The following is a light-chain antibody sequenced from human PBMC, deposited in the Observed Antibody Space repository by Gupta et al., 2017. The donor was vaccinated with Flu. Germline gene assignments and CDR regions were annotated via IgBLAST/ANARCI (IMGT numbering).Light chain of an antibody. J-gene: IGLJ3*02. CDR2: DTV. CDR3: LLYYLGPRV. CDR1: TGVVTSGHH. V-gene: IGLV7-46*01. Sequence: QAVVTQAPSLPVSPGGTATPTCGSSTGVVTSGHHPYWIQQKPGQAPRTLIYDTVMKHSWTPARVSGSLLGGKAALTLSGAQAEDEADYYCLLYYLGPRVLGGGTHLTVL.